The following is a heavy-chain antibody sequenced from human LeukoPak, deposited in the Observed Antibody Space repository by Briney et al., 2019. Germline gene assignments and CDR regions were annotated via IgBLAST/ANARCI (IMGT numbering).Heavy chain of an antibody. D-gene: IGHD2-15*01. Sequence: GGSLRLSCADSGFTFSSYAMHWVRQAPGKGLEYVSAISSNGDSTFYAGSVKGRFTISRDNSKNTLYLQMGSLRAEDMAVYYCARGPCSGGSCYLGDWGQGTLVTVSS. J-gene: IGHJ4*02. V-gene: IGHV3-64*02. CDR2: ISSNGDST. CDR3: ARGPCSGGSCYLGD. CDR1: GFTFSSYA.